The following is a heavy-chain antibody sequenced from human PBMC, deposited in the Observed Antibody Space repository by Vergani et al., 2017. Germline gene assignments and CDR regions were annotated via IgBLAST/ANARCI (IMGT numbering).Heavy chain of an antibody. CDR1: GFSFSSYS. CDR2: ISGSSSYV. Sequence: EVQLVESGGGLVKPGGSLRLSCAASGFSFSSYSMNWVRQAPGKGLEWFASISGSSSYVFYRESVEGRFTITRDNAKKSVYLQMNSLRAEDTAMYFCARGLWDCTHIRCSPPSYWGQGTQVTVSS. CDR3: ARGLWDCTHIRCSPPSY. V-gene: IGHV3-21*02. J-gene: IGHJ4*02. D-gene: IGHD2-8*01.